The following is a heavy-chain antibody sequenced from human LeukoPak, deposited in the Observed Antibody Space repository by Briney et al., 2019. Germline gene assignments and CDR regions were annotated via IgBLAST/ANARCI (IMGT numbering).Heavy chain of an antibody. CDR2: ISSDGSST. CDR3: AKHQRTTGAFDI. CDR1: GFTFSYYW. V-gene: IGHV3-74*01. J-gene: IGHJ3*02. D-gene: IGHD1-7*01. Sequence: GGSLRLSCAASGFTFSYYWMHWVRQAPGKGLVWVSRISSDGSSTNHADSVKGRLTISRDNAKNTLFLQMNSLRAEDTAVYYCAKHQRTTGAFDIWGQGTMVTVSS.